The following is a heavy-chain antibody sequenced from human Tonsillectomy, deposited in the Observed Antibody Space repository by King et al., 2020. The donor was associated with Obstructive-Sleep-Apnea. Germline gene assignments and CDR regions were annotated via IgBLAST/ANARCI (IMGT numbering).Heavy chain of an antibody. CDR1: GGSISSYF. CDR3: AREGSGSRPFDY. J-gene: IGHJ4*02. D-gene: IGHD3-10*01. CDR2: IYTSGST. Sequence: MQLQESGPGLVKPSETLSLMCTVSGGSISSYFWTWIRQPAGKGLEWIGRIYTSGSTNYNPSLTSRVTMSVDMSKNQFSRKLSSVTAADTAVYYCAREGSGSRPFDYWGQGTLVTVSS. V-gene: IGHV4-4*07.